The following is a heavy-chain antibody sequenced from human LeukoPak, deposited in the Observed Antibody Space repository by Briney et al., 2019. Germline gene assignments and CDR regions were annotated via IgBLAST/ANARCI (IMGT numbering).Heavy chain of an antibody. CDR2: IYHSGTT. J-gene: IGHJ6*03. D-gene: IGHD1-14*01. CDR1: GGSITSNNW. CDR3: AREGGRRYYYYYYMDV. V-gene: IGHV4-4*02. Sequence: SETLSLTCAVSGGSITSNNWWNWVRQPPGKGLEWIGEIYHSGTTNYNSSLKSRVTISVDKSKNQFSLRLTSVTAADTAVYYCAREGGRRYYYYYYMDVWGKGTTVTISS.